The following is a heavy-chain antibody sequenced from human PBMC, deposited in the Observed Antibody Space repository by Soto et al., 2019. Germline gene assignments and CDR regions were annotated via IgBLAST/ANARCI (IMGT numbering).Heavy chain of an antibody. CDR3: ARDTRRVGYCSGGSCYLSDY. Sequence: QVQLVQSGAEVKKPGASVKVSCEASGYTFTSYCIHWVRQAPGQGLEWMGEMNPSGDSTRYAQKFQGRVTMTRDTSTSTVYMELSSLRSEDTAGYYCARDTRRVGYCSGGSCYLSDYWGQGTLVTVSS. CDR1: GYTFTSYC. D-gene: IGHD2-15*01. CDR2: MNPSGDST. J-gene: IGHJ4*02. V-gene: IGHV1-46*01.